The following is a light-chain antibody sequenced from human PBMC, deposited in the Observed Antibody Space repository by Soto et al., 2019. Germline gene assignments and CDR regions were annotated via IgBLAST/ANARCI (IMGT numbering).Light chain of an antibody. CDR2: AAS. Sequence: AIRMTQSPSSLSASTGDRVTITCRASQGISSYLAWYQQKPGKAPKLLIYAASTLQSGVPSRFSGRGSGTDFTLTVESLQPEDFATYYCQQGYSNPWTFGQGTKVDIK. J-gene: IGKJ1*01. V-gene: IGKV1-8*01. CDR1: QGISSY. CDR3: QQGYSNPWT.